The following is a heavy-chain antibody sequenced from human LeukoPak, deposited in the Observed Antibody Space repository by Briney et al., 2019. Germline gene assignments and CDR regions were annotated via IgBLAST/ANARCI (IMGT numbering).Heavy chain of an antibody. V-gene: IGHV1-69*01. CDR1: GGTFSSYA. D-gene: IGHD2-2*01. Sequence: ASVKVSCKASGGTFSSYAISWVRQAPGQGLEWMGGIIPIFGTANYAQKFQGRVTITADESTSTAYMELSSLRSEETAVYYCARDRGLGYCSSTSCYGVYNWFDPWGQGTLVTVSS. CDR2: IIPIFGTA. J-gene: IGHJ5*02. CDR3: ARDRGLGYCSSTSCYGVYNWFDP.